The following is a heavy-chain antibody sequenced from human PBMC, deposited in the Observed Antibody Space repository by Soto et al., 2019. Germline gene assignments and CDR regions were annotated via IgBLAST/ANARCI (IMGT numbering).Heavy chain of an antibody. CDR3: AKDFGYCSSTSCYGNFDY. Sequence: GGSLRLSCAASGFTFSGYAMSGVRQAPGKGREWVAAVSGSGGSTYYADSVKGRFTISRDNSKNTLYLQMNSLRAEDTAVYYCAKDFGYCSSTSCYGNFDYWGQGTLVTVSS. J-gene: IGHJ4*02. CDR1: GFTFSGYA. CDR2: VSGSGGST. V-gene: IGHV3-23*01. D-gene: IGHD2-2*03.